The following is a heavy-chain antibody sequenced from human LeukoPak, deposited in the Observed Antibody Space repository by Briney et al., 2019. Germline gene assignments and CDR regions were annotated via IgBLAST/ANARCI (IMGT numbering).Heavy chain of an antibody. D-gene: IGHD2-15*01. CDR1: GFTYSDYG. CDR3: VRYCNGGSCYRAAFDV. J-gene: IGHJ3*01. V-gene: IGHV3-33*01. CDR2: IWYDGGKK. Sequence: GGSLRLSCAAPGFTYSDYGMYWVRQAPGKGLEWVALIWYDGGKKYYTDSVRGRFTISRDNSKNTLYLQMNSLRAEDTAVYYCVRYCNGGSCYRAAFDVWGPGTTVTVSS.